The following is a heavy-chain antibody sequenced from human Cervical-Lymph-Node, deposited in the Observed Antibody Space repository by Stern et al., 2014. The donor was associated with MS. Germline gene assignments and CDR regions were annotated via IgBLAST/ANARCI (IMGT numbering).Heavy chain of an antibody. CDR1: GFTFSNYG. CDR2: MWYDGSNE. CDR3: AGAYSSGWFDL. V-gene: IGHV3-33*03. Sequence: VQLVQSGGGVVQPGRSLRLSCAASGFTFSNYGMHWVRQAPGQGLEWVAVMWYDGSNENYVDSVRGRFTISRDNSKNSLYLQMNSLRVEDTAVYYCAGAYSSGWFDLWGQGTLVTVSS. J-gene: IGHJ4*02. D-gene: IGHD6-19*01.